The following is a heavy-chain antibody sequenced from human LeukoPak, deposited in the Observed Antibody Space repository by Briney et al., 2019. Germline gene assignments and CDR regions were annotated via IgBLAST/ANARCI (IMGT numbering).Heavy chain of an antibody. CDR2: IRQDESQN. Sequence: GGSLRLSCAASGFTLSTHWMDWVRQAPGKGLEWVANIRQDESQNYYVDSVKGRFTISRDNAKNSLYLQMNSLRAEDTAVYYCARVVYYYDSSGVGYWGQGTLVTVSS. CDR3: ARVVYYYDSSGVGY. D-gene: IGHD3-22*01. J-gene: IGHJ4*02. CDR1: GFTLSTHW. V-gene: IGHV3-7*01.